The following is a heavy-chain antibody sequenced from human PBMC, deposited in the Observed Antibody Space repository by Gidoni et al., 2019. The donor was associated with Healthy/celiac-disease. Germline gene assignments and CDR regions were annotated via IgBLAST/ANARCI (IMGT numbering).Heavy chain of an antibody. CDR3: ARVATAAGTRINWFDP. D-gene: IGHD6-13*01. CDR2: ISSSSSYT. Sequence: QVQLVESGGGLVKPGGALRLSGAASGVNVSDYYMSWIRQAPGKGLDCVSSISSSSSYTNSAASVKGRFTISRDNAKNSLYLQMNSLRAEDTAVYYCARVATAAGTRINWFDPWGQGTLVTVSS. J-gene: IGHJ5*02. V-gene: IGHV3-11*06. CDR1: GVNVSDYY.